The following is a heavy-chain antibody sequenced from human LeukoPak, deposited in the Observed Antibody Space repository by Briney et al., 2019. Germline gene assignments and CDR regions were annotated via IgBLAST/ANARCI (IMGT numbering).Heavy chain of an antibody. J-gene: IGHJ4*02. CDR2: ISSSGSTI. V-gene: IGHV3-11*04. CDR1: GFTFSDYY. Sequence: PGGSLRLSCAASGFTFSDYYMSWIRQAPGKGLEWVSYISSSGSTIYYADSVKGRFTISRDNAKNSLYLQMNSLRAEDTAVYYCARDSKEVARILDYWGQGTLVTVSS. CDR3: ARDSKEVARILDY. D-gene: IGHD5-12*01.